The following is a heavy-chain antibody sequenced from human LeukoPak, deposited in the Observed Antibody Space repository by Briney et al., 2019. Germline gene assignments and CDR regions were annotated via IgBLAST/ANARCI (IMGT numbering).Heavy chain of an antibody. Sequence: PGGSLSLSCAASGFTFSTFTINWVRQAPGKGLEWVSAISGSGTTTYYSDSVKGRFTISRDNSKNALYLQMNSLRAEDTAFYYCAEVAGNTRGYYFDYWGQGILVTVSS. CDR1: GFTFSTFT. CDR2: ISGSGTTT. D-gene: IGHD3-10*01. CDR3: AEVAGNTRGYYFDY. J-gene: IGHJ4*02. V-gene: IGHV3-23*01.